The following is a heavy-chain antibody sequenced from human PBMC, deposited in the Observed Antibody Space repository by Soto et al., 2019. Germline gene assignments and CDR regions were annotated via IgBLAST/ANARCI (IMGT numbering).Heavy chain of an antibody. Sequence: SGKVSCTSSRVAFSKFIVTWVRQAPGLGLEWVGGIIPIFGTANYAQKFQGRVTITADESTSTSYMEVNNLRSEDTAVYYCAKVRYSSPMGYYYGMDVWGQGTTVTVSS. CDR2: IIPIFGTA. CDR1: RVAFSKFI. CDR3: AKVRYSSPMGYYYGMDV. V-gene: IGHV1-69*13. D-gene: IGHD6-19*01. J-gene: IGHJ6*02.